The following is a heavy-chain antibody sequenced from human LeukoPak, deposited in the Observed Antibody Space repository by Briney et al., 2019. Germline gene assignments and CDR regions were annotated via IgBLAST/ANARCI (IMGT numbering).Heavy chain of an antibody. CDR3: ARANFGYSYGPIGY. CDR2: ISSSSSYI. Sequence: GGSLRLSCAASGFTFSSYSMNWVRQAPGKGLEWVSSISSSSSYIYYADSVKGRFTISRDNAKNSLYLQMNSLRAEDTAVYYCARANFGYSYGPIGYWGQGTLVTVSS. V-gene: IGHV3-21*01. CDR1: GFTFSSYS. J-gene: IGHJ4*02. D-gene: IGHD5-18*01.